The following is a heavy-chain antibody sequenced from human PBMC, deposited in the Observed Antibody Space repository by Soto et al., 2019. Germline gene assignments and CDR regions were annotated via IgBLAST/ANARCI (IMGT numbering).Heavy chain of an antibody. D-gene: IGHD1-26*01. V-gene: IGHV1-2*02. J-gene: IGHJ4*02. CDR2: IGPESGAT. Sequence: ASVKVSCKASGYTFTGHYIHWVRQAPEQGPEWMGEIGPESGATRYAQKFQGRVTMTRDTSITTVYMELKDLSPDDTAVYYCGRGRSGQIVVFYWGQGTPVTVYS. CDR1: GYTFTGHY. CDR3: GRGRSGQIVVFY.